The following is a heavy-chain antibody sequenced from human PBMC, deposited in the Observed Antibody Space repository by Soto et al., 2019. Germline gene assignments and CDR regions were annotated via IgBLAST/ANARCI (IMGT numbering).Heavy chain of an antibody. J-gene: IGHJ6*02. Sequence: QVQLQESGPGLVKPSQTLSLTCTVSGGSISSGGYYWSWIRQHPGKGLEWIGYIYYSGSTYYNPSLKSQVTISGDTSKNPFSLQLSSVTAADTAVYYCAREHIVLVPAAHYYYGMDVWGQGTTVTVSS. V-gene: IGHV4-31*01. CDR2: IYYSGST. CDR1: GGSISSGGYY. CDR3: AREHIVLVPAAHYYYGMDV. D-gene: IGHD2-2*01.